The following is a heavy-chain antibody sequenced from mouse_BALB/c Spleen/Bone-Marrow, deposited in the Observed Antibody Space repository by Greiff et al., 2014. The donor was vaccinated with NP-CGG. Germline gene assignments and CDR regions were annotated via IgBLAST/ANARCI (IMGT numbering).Heavy chain of an antibody. V-gene: IGHV5-4*02. CDR2: VSDGGNYT. CDR1: GFTFSDYY. D-gene: IGHD2-10*02. Sequence: EVKLVESGGGLVKPGGSLKLSCAASGFTFSDYYMCWIRQTPEKRLEWVATVSDGGNYTYYPDSVKGRFTISRDNAKNNLYLQMSSLKSEDTAMYYCVRPGERYGAMDYWGQGTSVTVSS. J-gene: IGHJ4*01. CDR3: VRPGERYGAMDY.